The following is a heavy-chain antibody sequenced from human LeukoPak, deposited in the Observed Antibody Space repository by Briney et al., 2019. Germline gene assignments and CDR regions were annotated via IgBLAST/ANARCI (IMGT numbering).Heavy chain of an antibody. CDR3: ARHLIEWSPFDY. D-gene: IGHD3-3*01. CDR1: GGSFSGYY. V-gene: IGHV4-34*01. Sequence: SETLSLTCAVYGGSFSGYYWSWIRQPPGKGLEWIGEINHSGSTNYNPSLKSRVTISVDTSKNQFSLKLSSVTAADTAVYYCARHLIEWSPFDYWGQGTLVTVSS. CDR2: INHSGST. J-gene: IGHJ4*02.